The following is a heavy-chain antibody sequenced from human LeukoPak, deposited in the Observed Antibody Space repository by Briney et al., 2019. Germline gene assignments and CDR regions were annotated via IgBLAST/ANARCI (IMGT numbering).Heavy chain of an antibody. J-gene: IGHJ3*02. CDR2: FDPEDGET. CDR3: ATGRAYSGSYYLYSHAFDI. Sequence: ASVKVSCKVSGYTLTELSMHWVRQAPGKGLEWMGGFDPEDGETIYAQKFQGRVTMTEDTSTDTAYMELSSLRSEDTAVYYCATGRAYSGSYYLYSHAFDIWGQGTMVTVSS. D-gene: IGHD1-26*01. CDR1: GYTLTELS. V-gene: IGHV1-24*01.